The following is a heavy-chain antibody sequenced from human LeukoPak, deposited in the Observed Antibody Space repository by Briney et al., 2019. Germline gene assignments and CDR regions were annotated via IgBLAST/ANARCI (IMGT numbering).Heavy chain of an antibody. J-gene: IGHJ4*02. CDR1: GFTFSSYS. V-gene: IGHV3-21*01. D-gene: IGHD4-17*01. CDR3: ARGRHTVTTSSIDY. Sequence: GGSLRLSCAASGFTFSSYSMNWVRQAPGKGLEWVSSISTSSYYIYYADSMKGRFTISRDNAKNSLSLQVNSLRAEDTAVYYCARGRHTVTTSSIDYWGQGTLVTVSS. CDR2: ISTSSYYI.